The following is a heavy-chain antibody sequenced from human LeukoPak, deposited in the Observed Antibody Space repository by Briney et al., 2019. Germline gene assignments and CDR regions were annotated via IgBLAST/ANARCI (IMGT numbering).Heavy chain of an antibody. CDR1: GYTFTGYY. V-gene: IGHV1-2*02. CDR3: ARRHKDFWSGYPIDY. D-gene: IGHD3-3*01. CDR2: VTPDSGGT. Sequence: ASVKVSFKASGYTFTGYYMHWVRQAPGQGHEWMGWVTPDSGGTSYAQKFQGRVTMTRDTSISTAYMELSSLRSDDTAVYYCARRHKDFWSGYPIDYWGQGTLVTVSS. J-gene: IGHJ4*02.